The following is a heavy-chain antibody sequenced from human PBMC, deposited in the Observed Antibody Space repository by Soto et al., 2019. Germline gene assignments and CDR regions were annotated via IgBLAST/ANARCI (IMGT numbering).Heavy chain of an antibody. CDR2: IWYDGSNK. D-gene: IGHD3-3*01. J-gene: IGHJ1*01. CDR1: GFSFSNYG. V-gene: IGHV3-33*01. CDR3: ARDPRVETTLMAVFQG. Sequence: QVQLVESGGGVVQPGRSLRLSCAGSGFSFSNYGMHWVRQAPGKGLEWVALIWYDGSNKYYADSVKGRFTISRDNXKXMLYLQMSSLRNEDTAVYYCARDPRVETTLMAVFQGWGQGTLVTVSS.